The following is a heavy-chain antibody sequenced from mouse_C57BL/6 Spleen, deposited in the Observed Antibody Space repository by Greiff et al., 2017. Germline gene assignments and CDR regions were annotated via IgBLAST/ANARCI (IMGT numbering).Heavy chain of an antibody. CDR3: APFITTVVGDYAMDY. J-gene: IGHJ4*01. Sequence: DVKLVESGPGLVKPSQSLSLTCSVTGYSITSGYYWNWIRQFPGNKLEWMGYISYDGSNNYNPSLKNRISITRDTSKNQFFLKLNSVTTEDTATYYCAPFITTVVGDYAMDYWGQGTSVTVSS. D-gene: IGHD1-1*01. CDR2: ISYDGSN. CDR1: GYSITSGYY. V-gene: IGHV3-6*01.